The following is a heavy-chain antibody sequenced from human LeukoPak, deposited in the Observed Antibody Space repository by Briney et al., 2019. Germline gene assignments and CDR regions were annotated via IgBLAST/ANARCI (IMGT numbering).Heavy chain of an antibody. J-gene: IGHJ5*02. V-gene: IGHV3-30*02. CDR3: AKRQPHPHNWFDP. CDR2: IRYDGSNK. Sequence: GGSLRLSCAASGFTFSSYGMHWVRQAPGKGLEWVAFIRYDGSNKYYADSVKGRFTISRDNSKNTLYLQMNSLRAEDTAVYYCAKRQPHPHNWFDPWGQGTLVTVSS. CDR1: GFTFSSYG.